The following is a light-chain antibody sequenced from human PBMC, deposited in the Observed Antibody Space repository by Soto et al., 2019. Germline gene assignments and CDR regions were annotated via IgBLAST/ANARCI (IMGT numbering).Light chain of an antibody. CDR1: SSNIGSNH. Sequence: QSVLTQSPSASGTPGQRVIIACSGSSSNIGSNHVNWYRHLPGAAPKLLIFRSDQRPSGVPDRFSGSKSGTTASLAISGLHSGDEANYYCAAWDDSRYGVVFGGGTKLTVL. V-gene: IGLV1-44*01. J-gene: IGLJ2*01. CDR3: AAWDDSRYGVV. CDR2: RSD.